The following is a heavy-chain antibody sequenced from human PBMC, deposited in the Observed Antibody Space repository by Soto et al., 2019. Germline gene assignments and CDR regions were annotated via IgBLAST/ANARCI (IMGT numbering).Heavy chain of an antibody. CDR1: GFTFSSYA. J-gene: IGHJ6*02. CDR3: ARETDCLRPQQLDSWCYYGMDV. V-gene: IGHV3-30-3*01. D-gene: IGHD6-13*01. CDR2: ISYDGSNK. Sequence: QVQLVESGGGVVQPGRSLRLSCAASGFTFSSYAMHWVRQAPGKGLEWVAVISYDGSNKYYADSLKGRFTISRDNSKNTLYLQMNSLRAEDTVVYYCARETDCLRPQQLDSWCYYGMDVWGQGSTVSVSS.